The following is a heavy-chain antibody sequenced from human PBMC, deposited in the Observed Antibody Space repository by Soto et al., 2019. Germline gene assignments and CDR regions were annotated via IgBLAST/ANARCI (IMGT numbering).Heavy chain of an antibody. J-gene: IGHJ5*02. CDR2: INPNSGGT. CDR3: ARDPHEFWTSYWFDP. Sequence: ASVKVSCKTSGYTFSDHYTHWVRQAPGQGLEWMGWINPNSGGTGYAEKFQGRVTTTRDTSISTAYMELNRLNSDDTAIYYCARDPHEFWTSYWFDPWGQGTPVTVSS. V-gene: IGHV1-2*02. CDR1: GYTFSDHY. D-gene: IGHD3-3*01.